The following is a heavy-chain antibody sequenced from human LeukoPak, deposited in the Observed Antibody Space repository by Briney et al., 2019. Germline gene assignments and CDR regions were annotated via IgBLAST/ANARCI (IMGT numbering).Heavy chain of an antibody. CDR1: GFTFSSYA. J-gene: IGHJ6*03. Sequence: GGSLRLSCAASGFTFSSYAMSWVRQAPGKGLEWVSAISGSGGSTYYADSVKGRFTISRDNSKNTLYLQMNSLRAEDTAVYYCAREKGDSSSYYYYYYMDVWGKGTTVTVSS. CDR2: ISGSGGST. V-gene: IGHV3-23*01. D-gene: IGHD6-6*01. CDR3: AREKGDSSSYYYYYYMDV.